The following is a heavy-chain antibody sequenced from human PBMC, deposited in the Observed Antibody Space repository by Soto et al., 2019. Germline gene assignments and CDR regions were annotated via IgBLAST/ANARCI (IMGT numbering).Heavy chain of an antibody. CDR2: ISGSGGST. D-gene: IGHD4-17*01. V-gene: IGHV3-23*01. CDR1: GFTFSSYA. J-gene: IGHJ6*02. CDR3: AKTQGTVTTVHYYYYGMDV. Sequence: GGSLRLSCAASGFTFSSYAMSWVRQAPGKGLEWVSAISGSGGSTYYADSVKGRFTISRDNSKNTLYLQMNSLRAEDTAVYYCAKTQGTVTTVHYYYYGMDVWGQGTTVTVSS.